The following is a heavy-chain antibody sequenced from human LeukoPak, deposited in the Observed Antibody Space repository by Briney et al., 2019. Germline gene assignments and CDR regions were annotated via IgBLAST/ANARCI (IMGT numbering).Heavy chain of an antibody. V-gene: IGHV3-7*01. CDR1: GFTFSSYW. J-gene: IGHJ6*03. CDR3: ARSVGSYSAYYYYMDV. D-gene: IGHD3-10*01. Sequence: GGSLRLSCAASGFTFSSYWMSWVRQAPGKGLEWVANIKQDGSEKYYVDSVKGRFTISRDNAKNSLYLQMNSLRAEDTAVYYCARSVGSYSAYYYYMDVWGKGTTVTVSS. CDR2: IKQDGSEK.